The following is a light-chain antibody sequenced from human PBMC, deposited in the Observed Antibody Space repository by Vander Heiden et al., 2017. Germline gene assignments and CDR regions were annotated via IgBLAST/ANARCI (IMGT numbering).Light chain of an antibody. V-gene: IGLV3-21*02. Sequence: SYELTQPPSVSVAPGQTAGITCGGNNIATKNVHWYQQKSGQSPVLVVYDDSNRPSGIPERFSGSTSGNTATLTISRVEAGDEADYYCQVWNTITDHVFGTGTKVTVL. CDR2: DDS. CDR1: NIATKN. CDR3: QVWNTITDHV. J-gene: IGLJ1*01.